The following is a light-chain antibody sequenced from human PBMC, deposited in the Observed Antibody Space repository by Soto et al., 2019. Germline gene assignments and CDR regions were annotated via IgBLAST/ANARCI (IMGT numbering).Light chain of an antibody. CDR3: QQYNNWPLT. CDR2: GAI. Sequence: IVMTQSPATLSVSPGEXATLSCRASQTVNNNLGWYQQKPGQAPRLLIYGAITRATAIPARFSGSGSGTEVTLSISSLQSEDFAGYYCQQYNNWPLTFRGGTKADIK. J-gene: IGKJ4*01. CDR1: QTVNNN. V-gene: IGKV3D-15*01.